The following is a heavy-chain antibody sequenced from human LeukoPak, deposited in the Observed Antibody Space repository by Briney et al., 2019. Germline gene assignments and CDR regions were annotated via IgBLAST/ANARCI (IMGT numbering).Heavy chain of an antibody. CDR3: ARPSYYYDTSGSVSGAFDI. Sequence: GGSLRLSCTASGFTFRNYAMSWVRQAPGKGLEWVSAISGSGDETNYADSVKGRLTISRDNSKNTLFLQMNSLRAEDTAVYYCARPSYYYDTSGSVSGAFDIWGQGTMVTVSS. V-gene: IGHV3-23*01. CDR1: GFTFRNYA. J-gene: IGHJ3*02. CDR2: ISGSGDET. D-gene: IGHD3-22*01.